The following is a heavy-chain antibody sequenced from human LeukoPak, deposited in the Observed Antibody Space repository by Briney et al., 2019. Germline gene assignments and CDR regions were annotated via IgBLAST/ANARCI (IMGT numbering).Heavy chain of an antibody. D-gene: IGHD3-9*01. CDR2: INHSGST. CDR1: GGSFSGYY. V-gene: IGHV4-34*01. Sequence: PSETLSLTCAVYGGSFSGYYWSWIRQPPGKGLEWIGEINHSGSTNHNPSLKSRVTISVDTSKNQFSLKLSSVTAADTAVYYCARTDYDILTQLGGLFDYWGQGTLVTVSS. CDR3: ARTDYDILTQLGGLFDY. J-gene: IGHJ4*02.